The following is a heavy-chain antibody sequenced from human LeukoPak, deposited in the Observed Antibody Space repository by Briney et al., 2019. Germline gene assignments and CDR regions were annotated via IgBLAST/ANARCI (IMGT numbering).Heavy chain of an antibody. CDR3: AKPAAGYSSGWYDGPYYFDY. J-gene: IGHJ4*02. CDR1: RFTFSSYG. V-gene: IGHV3-30*02. D-gene: IGHD6-19*01. CDR2: IRYDGSNK. Sequence: GGSLRLSCAASRFTFSSYGMHWVRQAPGKRLEWVTFIRYDGSNKYYADSVKGRFTISRDNSKNTLYLQMNSLRAEDTAVYYCAKPAAGYSSGWYDGPYYFDYWGQGTLVTVSS.